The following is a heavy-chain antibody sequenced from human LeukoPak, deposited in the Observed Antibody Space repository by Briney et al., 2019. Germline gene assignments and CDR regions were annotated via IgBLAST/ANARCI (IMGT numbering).Heavy chain of an antibody. D-gene: IGHD4/OR15-4a*01. J-gene: IGHJ4*02. Sequence: GGSLRLFCAASGFSFVSYYMTWVRQAPGKGLEGVSVIYSGGAAFYTDSVKGRFTISRDGSRKTVYLQMNSLRAEDTAVYYCARGNSPMVGRYYLDLWGQGPPVTVPS. CDR1: GFSFVSYY. CDR3: ARGNSPMVGRYYLDL. CDR2: IYSGGAA. V-gene: IGHV3-53*01.